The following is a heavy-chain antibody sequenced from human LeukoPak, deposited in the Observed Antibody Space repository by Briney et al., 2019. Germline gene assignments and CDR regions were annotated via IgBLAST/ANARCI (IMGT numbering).Heavy chain of an antibody. CDR2: VSRSSRFI. Sequence: PGGSLRLSCAASGFAFSTYSMNWVRQAPGKGLEWVSSVSRSSRFIFYVDSVQGRFTISRDDAEDSLFLQMNSLRAEDTAVYYCARVSDAFDYFFDSWGQGTLVTVSS. J-gene: IGHJ4*02. D-gene: IGHD5-12*01. CDR3: ARVSDAFDYFFDS. V-gene: IGHV3-21*01. CDR1: GFAFSTYS.